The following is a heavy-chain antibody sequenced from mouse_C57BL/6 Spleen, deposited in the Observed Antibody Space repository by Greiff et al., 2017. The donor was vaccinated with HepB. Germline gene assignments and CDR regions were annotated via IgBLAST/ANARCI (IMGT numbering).Heavy chain of an antibody. V-gene: IGHV1-80*01. CDR3: ARSEGNSGAWFAY. D-gene: IGHD2-1*01. CDR2: IYPGDGDT. J-gene: IGHJ3*01. Sequence: VQLQQSGAELVKPGASVKISCKASGYAFSSYWMNWVKQRPGKGLEWIGQIYPGDGDTNYYGKFKGKATLTADKSSSTAYMQLSSLTSEDSAVYFCARSEGNSGAWFAYWGQGTLVTVSA. CDR1: GYAFSSYW.